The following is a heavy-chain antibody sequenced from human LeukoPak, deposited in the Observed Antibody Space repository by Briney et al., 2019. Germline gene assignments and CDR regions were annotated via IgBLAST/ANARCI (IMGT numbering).Heavy chain of an antibody. V-gene: IGHV3-30-3*01. J-gene: IGHJ6*02. CDR2: ISYDGSNK. CDR3: ARDTTPRTLGGHGMDV. D-gene: IGHD2-15*01. Sequence: QPGGSLRLSCAASGFTFSSYAMHWVRQAPGKGLEWVAVISYDGSNKYYADSVKGRFTISRDNSKNTLYLQMNSLRAEDTAVYYCARDTTPRTLGGHGMDVWGQGTTVTVSS. CDR1: GFTFSSYA.